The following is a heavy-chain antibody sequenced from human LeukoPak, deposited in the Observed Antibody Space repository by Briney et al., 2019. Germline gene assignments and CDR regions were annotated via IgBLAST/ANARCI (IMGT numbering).Heavy chain of an antibody. CDR3: ALDTTGILFDY. V-gene: IGHV4-38-2*01. J-gene: IGHJ4*02. Sequence: PGGSLRLSCAASGFTFSDYYMSWIRQPPGKGLEWIGSIQYTGAAYYSPSLRGRFYMSLGKSSTQCSLKLNSVTAADTAIYYCALDTTGILFDYWGQGILVTVSS. D-gene: IGHD1-1*01. CDR1: GFTFSDYY. CDR2: IQYTGAA.